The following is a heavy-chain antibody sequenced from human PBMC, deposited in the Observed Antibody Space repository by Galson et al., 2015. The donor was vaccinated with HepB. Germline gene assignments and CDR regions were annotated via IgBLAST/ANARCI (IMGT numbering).Heavy chain of an antibody. Sequence: SLRLSCAASGFTFSSYSMNWVRQAPGKGLERVSSISSSSSYIYYADSVKGRFTISRDNAKNSLYLQMNSLRAEDTAVYYCARVHFDPSHPSSHYYYYYGMDVWGQGTTVTVSS. CDR3: ARVHFDPSHPSSHYYYYYGMDV. CDR2: ISSSSSYI. J-gene: IGHJ6*02. D-gene: IGHD3-9*01. V-gene: IGHV3-21*01. CDR1: GFTFSSYS.